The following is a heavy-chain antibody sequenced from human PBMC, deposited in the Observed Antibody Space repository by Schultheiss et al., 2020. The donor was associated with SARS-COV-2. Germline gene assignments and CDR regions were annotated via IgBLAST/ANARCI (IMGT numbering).Heavy chain of an antibody. J-gene: IGHJ3*02. CDR1: GFTFSSYA. Sequence: GGSLRLSCAASGFTFSSYAMHWVRQAPGKGLEWVAVISYDGSNKYYADSVKGRFTISRDNSKNTLYLQMNSLRAEDTAVYYCAKGRDGGYYDAFDIWGQGTMVTVSS. CDR2: ISYDGSNK. CDR3: AKGRDGGYYDAFDI. D-gene: IGHD5-12*01. V-gene: IGHV3-30-3*01.